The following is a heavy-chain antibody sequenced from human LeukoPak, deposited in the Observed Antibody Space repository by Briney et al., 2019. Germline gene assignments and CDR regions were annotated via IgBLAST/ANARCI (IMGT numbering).Heavy chain of an antibody. CDR2: IYYSGST. CDR3: ARALYCSSTSCYLYYYYYYMDV. D-gene: IGHD2-2*01. Sequence: KPSETLSLTCTVSGGSISSSSYYWGWIRQPPGKGLEWIGSIYYSGSTYYNPSLKSRVTISVDTSKNQFSLKLSSVTAADTAVYYCARALYCSSTSCYLYYYYYYMDVWGKGTTVTVSS. V-gene: IGHV4-39*01. CDR1: GGSISSSSYY. J-gene: IGHJ6*03.